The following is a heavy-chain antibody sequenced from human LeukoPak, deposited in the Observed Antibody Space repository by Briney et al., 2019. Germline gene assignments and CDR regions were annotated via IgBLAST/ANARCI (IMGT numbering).Heavy chain of an antibody. Sequence: GSLRLSCAASGFTFSSYAMHWVRQAPGKGLEWGAVISYDGSNKYYAVSVKGRFTISRDNSKNTLYRQMNSLRAEDTAVYYCARAPKQFDYWGQGTLVTVSS. J-gene: IGHJ4*02. V-gene: IGHV3-30-3*01. CDR3: ARAPKQFDY. CDR1: GFTFSSYA. CDR2: ISYDGSNK.